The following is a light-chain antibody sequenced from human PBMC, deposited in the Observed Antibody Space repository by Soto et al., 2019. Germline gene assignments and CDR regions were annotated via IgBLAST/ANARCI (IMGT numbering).Light chain of an antibody. CDR3: MQALQTPS. Sequence: DTVMTQSPLSLSVTPGEPASISCRSSQSLLHSNGYNYLDWYLQKPGQPPQLLIYLGSFRAAGVPDRFSGSGSGTDFTLKISRVEAADVGVYYCMQALQTPSFGGGTKVEIK. J-gene: IGKJ4*01. CDR1: QSLLHSNGYNY. CDR2: LGS. V-gene: IGKV2-28*01.